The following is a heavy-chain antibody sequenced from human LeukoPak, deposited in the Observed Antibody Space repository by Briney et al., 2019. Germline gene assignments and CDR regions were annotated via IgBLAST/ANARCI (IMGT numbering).Heavy chain of an antibody. J-gene: IGHJ4*02. Sequence: SETLSLTCTVSGGSISSSSYYWGWIRQPPGKGLEWIGSIYYSGSTYYNPSLKSRVTISVDTSKNHFSLKLSPVTAADTAVYYCATGRGYYNSGSYLDYWGQGTLVTVSS. CDR2: IYYSGST. CDR1: GGSISSSSYY. D-gene: IGHD3-10*01. CDR3: ATGRGYYNSGSYLDY. V-gene: IGHV4-39*07.